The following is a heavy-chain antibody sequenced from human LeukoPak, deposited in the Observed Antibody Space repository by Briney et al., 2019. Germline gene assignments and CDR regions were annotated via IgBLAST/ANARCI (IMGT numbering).Heavy chain of an antibody. CDR3: AKYLSKGSRIFDY. CDR1: GFTFSNYA. CDR2: ISGSGSST. J-gene: IGHJ4*02. Sequence: PGGSLRLSCSAPGFTFSNYAMSWVRQAPGKGLEWVSTISGSGSSTYYADSVKGRFTISRDNSKNTLYLQMDSLRAEDTAVYYCAKYLSKGSRIFDYWGQGTLVTVSS. D-gene: IGHD2-2*01. V-gene: IGHV3-23*01.